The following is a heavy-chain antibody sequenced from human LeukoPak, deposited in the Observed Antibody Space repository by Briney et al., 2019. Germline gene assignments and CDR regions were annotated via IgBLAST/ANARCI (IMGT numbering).Heavy chain of an antibody. CDR2: ISSRSNNT. D-gene: IGHD3-22*01. V-gene: IGHV3-48*02. J-gene: IGHJ6*02. Sequence: GGSLRLSCAASGFTFSTYRMNWVRQAPGKGLEWVSYISSRSNNTHYADSVKGRFTISRDNAKNSLYLQVNGLRDEDTAVYYCARSHYDSSGYYYYAMDVWGQGTTVTVSS. CDR3: ARSHYDSSGYYYYAMDV. CDR1: GFTFSTYR.